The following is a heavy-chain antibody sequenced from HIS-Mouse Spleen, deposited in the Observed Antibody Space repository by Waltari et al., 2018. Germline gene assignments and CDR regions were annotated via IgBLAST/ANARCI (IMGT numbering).Heavy chain of an antibody. J-gene: IGHJ3*02. Sequence: QVQLQESGPGLVKPSETLSLTCTVSGGSISSDYWSWIRQPPGKGLEWIGYIYYSGSTNYNPSLKSRITISVDTSKNQFSRKLSSVTAADTAVYYCARVKYSNAFDIWGQGTMVTVSS. CDR3: ARVKYSNAFDI. V-gene: IGHV4-59*01. CDR2: IYYSGST. D-gene: IGHD6-6*01. CDR1: GGSISSDY.